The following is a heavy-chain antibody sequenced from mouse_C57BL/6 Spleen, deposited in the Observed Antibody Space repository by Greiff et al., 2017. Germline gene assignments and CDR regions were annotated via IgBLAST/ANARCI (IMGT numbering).Heavy chain of an antibody. CDR3: AREGDCAMDY. CDR1: GFTFSSSA. J-gene: IGHJ4*01. V-gene: IGHV5-4*01. CDR2: ISAGGSYT. Sequence: EVKLVESGGGLVKPGGSLKLSCAASGFTFSSSAMSWVRQTPEKRLEWVATISAGGSYTYYPDNVKGRFTISRDNAKNNLYLQMSHLKSEDTAMYYCAREGDCAMDYWGQGTSVTVSS.